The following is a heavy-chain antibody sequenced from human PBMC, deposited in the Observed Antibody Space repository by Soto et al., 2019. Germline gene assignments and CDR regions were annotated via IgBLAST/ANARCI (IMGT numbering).Heavy chain of an antibody. CDR2: ISGSGGST. Sequence: GGSLRLSCAASGFTFSSYAMSWVRQAPGKGLEWVSAISGSGGSTYYADSVKGRFTISRDNSKNTLYLQMNSLRAEDTAVYYCAKLSEQWLVRSDYFDYWGQGTLVTVSS. J-gene: IGHJ4*02. V-gene: IGHV3-23*01. CDR3: AKLSEQWLVRSDYFDY. CDR1: GFTFSSYA. D-gene: IGHD6-19*01.